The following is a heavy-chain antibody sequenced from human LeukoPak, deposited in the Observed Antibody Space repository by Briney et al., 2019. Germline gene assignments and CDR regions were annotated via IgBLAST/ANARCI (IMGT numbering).Heavy chain of an antibody. J-gene: IGHJ5*02. CDR2: ISGSGGST. CDR1: GFTFSSYA. V-gene: IGHV3-23*01. D-gene: IGHD3-9*01. CDR3: AKGKDDTLTGRGNWFDP. Sequence: GGSLRLSCAASGFTFSSYAMSWVRQAPGKGLEWVSAISGSGGSTYYADSVKGRFTISRDNFKNTVYVQMNSLRVEDTAVYYCAKGKDDTLTGRGNWFDPWGQGTLVTVSS.